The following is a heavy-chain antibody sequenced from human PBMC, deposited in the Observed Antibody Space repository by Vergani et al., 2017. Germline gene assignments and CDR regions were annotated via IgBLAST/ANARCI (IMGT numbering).Heavy chain of an antibody. CDR3: VKDFWQDTNWFDP. CDR1: GFTFSSYA. J-gene: IGHJ5*02. CDR2: ICGSVGST. D-gene: IGHD3-3*01. V-gene: IGHV3-23*01. Sequence: EVQLLESGGGLVQPGGSLRLSCAASGFTFSSYAMSWVRQAPGRGREGVSAICGSVGSTYYADSVKGRFTISRDNSKKTLYLQMNSLRAEDTAVYYCVKDFWQDTNWFDPWGQGTLVTVSS.